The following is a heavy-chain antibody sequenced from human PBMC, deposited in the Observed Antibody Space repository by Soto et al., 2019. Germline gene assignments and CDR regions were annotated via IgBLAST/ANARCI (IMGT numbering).Heavy chain of an antibody. CDR3: ARRSPGHLGGTDV. CDR2: IYPGDSEV. V-gene: IGHV5-51*01. J-gene: IGHJ6*02. CDR1: GYNFNNYW. Sequence: GESLKISCRTSGYNFNNYWIAWMRQMPGKGLEWLGTIYPGDSEVKYTPSFQGRVIISADEPITTAYLQWSSLEASDTAMYYCARRSPGHLGGTDVWGQGTTVTVSS. D-gene: IGHD3-9*01.